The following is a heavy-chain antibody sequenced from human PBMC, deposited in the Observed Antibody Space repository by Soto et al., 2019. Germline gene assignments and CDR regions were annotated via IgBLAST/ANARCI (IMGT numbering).Heavy chain of an antibody. CDR2: IIPLFGST. D-gene: IGHD3-10*01. CDR3: ASVTYYGSGTYNWFEP. J-gene: IGHJ5*02. V-gene: IGHV1-69*01. CDR1: RGTFRSYA. Sequence: QVQLLQSGAEVKKPGSSVKVSCKASRGTFRSYAISWVRQAPGQGLEWMGWIIPLFGSTNYAQKFQGRITIAADESTSTAYLELTSLRSEDTAIYYCASVTYYGSGTYNWFEPGGQGTLVTVSS.